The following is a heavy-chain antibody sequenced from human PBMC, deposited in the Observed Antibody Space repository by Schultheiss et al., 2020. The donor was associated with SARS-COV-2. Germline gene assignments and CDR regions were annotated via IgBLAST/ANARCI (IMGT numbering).Heavy chain of an antibody. Sequence: GGSLRLSCAASGFTFSSYWMHWVRQAPGKGLEWVSSINWKSGSIGYADSVKGRFTISRDNAKNSLYLQMNSLRAEDTAFYYCAKGGYRSGWSHSWFDPWGQGTLVTVSS. D-gene: IGHD6-19*01. CDR1: GFTFSSYW. CDR2: INWKSGSI. J-gene: IGHJ5*02. V-gene: IGHV3-9*01. CDR3: AKGGYRSGWSHSWFDP.